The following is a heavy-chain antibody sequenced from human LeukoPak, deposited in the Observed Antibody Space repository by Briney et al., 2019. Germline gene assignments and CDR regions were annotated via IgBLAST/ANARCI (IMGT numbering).Heavy chain of an antibody. Sequence: ASVKVSCKASGYTFTSYYMHWVRQAPGQGLEWMGIINPSGGSTSYAQKFQGRVTITRDTSTSTVYMELSSLRSEDTAVYYCARDLRVSSSWIRGDYYFDYWGQGTLVTVSS. CDR2: INPSGGST. CDR1: GYTFTSYY. V-gene: IGHV1-46*01. J-gene: IGHJ4*02. D-gene: IGHD6-13*01. CDR3: ARDLRVSSSWIRGDYYFDY.